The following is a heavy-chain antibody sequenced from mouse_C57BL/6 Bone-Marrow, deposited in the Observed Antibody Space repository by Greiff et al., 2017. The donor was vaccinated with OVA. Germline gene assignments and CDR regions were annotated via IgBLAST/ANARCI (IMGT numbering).Heavy chain of an antibody. D-gene: IGHD4-1*01. CDR2: IDPSDSET. J-gene: IGHJ2*01. Sequence: QVQLKQPGAELVRPGSSVKLSCKASGYTFTSYWMHWVKQRPIQGLEWIGNIDPSDSETHYNQKFKDKATLTVDKSSSTAYMQLSSLTSEDSAVYYCARDWDGDFDYWGQGTTLTVSS. CDR3: ARDWDGDFDY. CDR1: GYTFTSYW. V-gene: IGHV1-52*01.